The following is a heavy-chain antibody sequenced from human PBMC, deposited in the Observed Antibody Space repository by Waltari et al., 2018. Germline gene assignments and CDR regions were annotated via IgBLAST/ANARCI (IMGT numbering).Heavy chain of an antibody. CDR1: GYKFSTHW. Sequence: EVQLVQSGAELTKPGESLKISCQGSGYKFSTHWFGWMRQKPGKGLEWIGNINPRDSYTVYIPSFQGQVTISADKSTTTAYLQWSSLKASDSAMYYCGTWDRSHWFDYWGQGTPVTVSS. J-gene: IGHJ4*02. D-gene: IGHD1-1*01. CDR2: INPRDSYT. V-gene: IGHV5-51*01. CDR3: GTWDRSHWFDY.